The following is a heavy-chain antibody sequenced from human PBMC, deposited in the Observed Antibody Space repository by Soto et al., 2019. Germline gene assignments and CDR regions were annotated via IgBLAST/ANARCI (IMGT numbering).Heavy chain of an antibody. Sequence: ASVKVSCKASGGTFSSYAISWVRQAPGQGLEWMGGIIPIFGIANYAQKFQGRVTITADKSTSTAYMELSSLRSEDTAVYYGARGGVAVVGGNYYYMDVWGKGTTVTVSS. CDR1: GGTFSSYA. CDR3: ARGGVAVVGGNYYYMDV. CDR2: IIPIFGIA. D-gene: IGHD6-19*01. J-gene: IGHJ6*03. V-gene: IGHV1-69*10.